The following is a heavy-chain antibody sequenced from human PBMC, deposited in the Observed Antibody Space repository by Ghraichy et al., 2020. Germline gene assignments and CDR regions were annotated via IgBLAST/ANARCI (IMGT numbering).Heavy chain of an antibody. V-gene: IGHV4-39*01. CDR3: ARHLYGSGSLNWFDP. J-gene: IGHJ5*02. D-gene: IGHD3-10*01. CDR1: GGSISSSSYY. CDR2: IYYSGST. Sequence: ESLNISCTVSGGSISSSSYYWGWIRQPPGKGLEWIGSIYYSGSTYYNPSLKSRVTISVDTSKNQFSLKLSSVTAADTAVYYCARHLYGSGSLNWFDPWGQGTLVTVSS.